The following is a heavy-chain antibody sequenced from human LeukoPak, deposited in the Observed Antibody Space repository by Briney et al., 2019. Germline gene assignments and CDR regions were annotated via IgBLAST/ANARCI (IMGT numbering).Heavy chain of an antibody. CDR1: GYTFSSYG. J-gene: IGHJ5*02. D-gene: IGHD3-10*01. Sequence: ASVKVSCKASGYTFSSYGISWVRQAPGQGLEWMGWISGYTGNTNYAQNLQGRVTMTTDTSTSTAYMELGSLRSDDTALYYCARSSWFGGRSEWRWFDPWGQGTLVTVSS. CDR3: ARSSWFGGRSEWRWFDP. CDR2: ISGYTGNT. V-gene: IGHV1-18*01.